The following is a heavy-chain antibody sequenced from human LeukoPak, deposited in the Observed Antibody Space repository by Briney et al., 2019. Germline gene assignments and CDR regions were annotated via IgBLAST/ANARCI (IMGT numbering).Heavy chain of an antibody. V-gene: IGHV3-74*01. CDR2: INSDGSTT. CDR1: GFTFSSYW. J-gene: IGHJ4*02. Sequence: GSLRLSCAASGFTFSSYWMHWVRQAPGKGLVWVSRINSDGSTTNYADYVKGRFTISRDNAKNTLYLQMNSLRAEDTAVYYCARRSSGSPPYYFDYRGQGTLVTVSS. CDR3: ARRSSGSPPYYFDY. D-gene: IGHD1-26*01.